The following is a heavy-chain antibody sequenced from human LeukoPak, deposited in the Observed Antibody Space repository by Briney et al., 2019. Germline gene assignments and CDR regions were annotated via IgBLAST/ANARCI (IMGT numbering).Heavy chain of an antibody. J-gene: IGHJ4*02. Sequence: GGSLRLSCAASGFTFNTYCMHWVRQAPGKGLEWVAFIWYDESNKYYADSVKGRFTISRDNSKNTLYLQMNSLRAKDTAVYYCARGYYDSSGYYYSAPFDYWGQGTLVTVSS. V-gene: IGHV3-33*01. CDR3: ARGYYDSSGYYYSAPFDY. CDR2: IWYDESNK. D-gene: IGHD3-22*01. CDR1: GFTFNTYC.